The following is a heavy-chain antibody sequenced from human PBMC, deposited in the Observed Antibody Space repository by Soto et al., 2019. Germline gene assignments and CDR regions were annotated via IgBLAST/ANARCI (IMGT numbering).Heavy chain of an antibody. V-gene: IGHV3-23*01. J-gene: IGHJ5*02. D-gene: IGHD6-13*01. CDR3: AKGTPVGYRSSKYNWFDT. CDR1: GFTFSSYA. Sequence: GGSLRLSCAASGFTFSSYAMSWVRQAPGKGLEWVSAISGSGGSTYYADSVKGRFTISRDNSKNTLYLQMNSLRAEDTAVYYCAKGTPVGYRSSKYNWFDTWGQGTLVTVSS. CDR2: ISGSGGST.